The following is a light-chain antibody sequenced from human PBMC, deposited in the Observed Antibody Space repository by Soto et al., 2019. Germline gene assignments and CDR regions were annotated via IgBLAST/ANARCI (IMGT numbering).Light chain of an antibody. Sequence: QSVLTQPASVSGSPGQSITISCTGTSSDVGNYKYVSWYQQHPGRAPKLMIYEVSNRPSGVSNRFSGSKSGNTASLTISGLQAEDETDYYGYSFTTGNTLYVCGTGTKV. J-gene: IGLJ1*01. CDR2: EVS. CDR3: YSFTTGNTLYV. CDR1: SSDVGNYKY. V-gene: IGLV2-14*01.